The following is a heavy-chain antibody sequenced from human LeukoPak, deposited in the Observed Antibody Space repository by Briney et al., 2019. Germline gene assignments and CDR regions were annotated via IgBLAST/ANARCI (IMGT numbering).Heavy chain of an antibody. D-gene: IGHD3-3*01. Sequence: ASVKVSCKASGYTFTSYGISWVRLAPGQGLERMGWISAYNGNTNYAQKLQGRVTMTTDTSTSTAYMELRSLRSDDTAVYYCARGRITIFGVFMGFDYWGQGTLVTVSS. V-gene: IGHV1-18*01. CDR2: ISAYNGNT. CDR1: GYTFTSYG. J-gene: IGHJ4*02. CDR3: ARGRITIFGVFMGFDY.